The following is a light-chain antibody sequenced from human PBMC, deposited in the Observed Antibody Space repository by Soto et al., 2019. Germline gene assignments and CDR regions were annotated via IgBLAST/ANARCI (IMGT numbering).Light chain of an antibody. CDR1: SSNIVAIYD. J-gene: IGLJ3*02. CDR2: GNT. Sequence: QSVLTQPPSVSGAPGQRVTISCTGSSSNIVAIYDVHWYQQLPGTAPKLLIYGNTNRPSGVPDRFSGSESGTSASLAITGLQAEDEADYYCQSYDSSLSGWVFGGGTKVTVL. V-gene: IGLV1-40*01. CDR3: QSYDSSLSGWV.